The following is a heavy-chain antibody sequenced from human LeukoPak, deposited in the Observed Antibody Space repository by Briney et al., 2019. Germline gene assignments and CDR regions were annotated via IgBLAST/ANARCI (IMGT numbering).Heavy chain of an antibody. Sequence: SETLSLTCTVSGGSISSYYWSWIRQPPGKGLEWIGYIYYSGSTNYNPSLKSRVTISVDTSKNQFSLKLSSVTAADTAVYYCARQGGYYYESSGYYPFDYWGQGTLVTVSS. CDR2: IYYSGST. CDR3: ARQGGYYYESSGYYPFDY. J-gene: IGHJ4*02. D-gene: IGHD3-22*01. CDR1: GGSISSYY. V-gene: IGHV4-59*08.